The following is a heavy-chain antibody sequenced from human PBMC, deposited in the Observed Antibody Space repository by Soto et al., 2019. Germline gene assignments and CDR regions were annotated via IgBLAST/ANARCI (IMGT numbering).Heavy chain of an antibody. Sequence: QPGGSLRLSCAASGFTFSSYAMHWVRQAPGKGLEWVAVISYDGSNKYYADSVKGRFTISRDNSKNTPYLQMNSLRAEDTAVYYCARTEMGYCSSTSCNPLYYYYGMDVWGQGTTVTVSS. CDR1: GFTFSSYA. D-gene: IGHD2-2*01. V-gene: IGHV3-30-3*01. J-gene: IGHJ6*02. CDR3: ARTEMGYCSSTSCNPLYYYYGMDV. CDR2: ISYDGSNK.